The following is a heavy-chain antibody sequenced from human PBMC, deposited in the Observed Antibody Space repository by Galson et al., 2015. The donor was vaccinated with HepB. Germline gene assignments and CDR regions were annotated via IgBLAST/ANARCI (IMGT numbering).Heavy chain of an antibody. Sequence: QSGAEVKKPGESLQISCKGSGYIFSNYWIVWVRQMPGKGLEFMGITYPGDSDTKYSPSFQGPVTISADKSTSTAYLQWTSLKASDTAMYYCAKMSVGCFDYWGQGTLVTVAS. J-gene: IGHJ4*02. D-gene: IGHD1-26*01. CDR1: GYIFSNYW. CDR3: AKMSVGCFDY. CDR2: TYPGDSDT. V-gene: IGHV5-51*01.